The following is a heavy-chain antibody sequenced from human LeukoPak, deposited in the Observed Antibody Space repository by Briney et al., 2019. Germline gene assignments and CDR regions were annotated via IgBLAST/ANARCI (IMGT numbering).Heavy chain of an antibody. V-gene: IGHV4-4*02. CDR1: GGSISSSNW. D-gene: IGHD2-2*01. Sequence: SGTLSLTCAVSGGSISSSNWWCWVRQPPGKGLEWIGEIYHSGSTNYNPSLKSRVTISVDKSKNQFSLKLSSVTAADTAVYYCARDDHIVVVPAAMNSGGYYYYYGMDVWGKGTTVTVSS. CDR2: IYHSGST. CDR3: ARDDHIVVVPAAMNSGGYYYYYGMDV. J-gene: IGHJ6*04.